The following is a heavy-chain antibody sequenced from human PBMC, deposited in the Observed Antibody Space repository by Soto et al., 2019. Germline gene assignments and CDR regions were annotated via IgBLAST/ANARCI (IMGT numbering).Heavy chain of an antibody. Sequence: EVQLLESGGGLVQPGGSLRLSCAASGFTFSSYAMSWVRQAPGKGLEWVSAISGSGGSTYYADSVKGRFTISRDNSKNTLYLQMNSLRAEDTAVYYCAKGAGRYGSGTLPNYYYYYMDVWGKGTTVTVSS. CDR1: GFTFSSYA. D-gene: IGHD3-10*01. J-gene: IGHJ6*03. V-gene: IGHV3-23*01. CDR3: AKGAGRYGSGTLPNYYYYYMDV. CDR2: ISGSGGST.